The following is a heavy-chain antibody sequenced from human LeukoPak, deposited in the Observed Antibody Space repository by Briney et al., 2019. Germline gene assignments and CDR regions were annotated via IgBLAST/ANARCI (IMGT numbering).Heavy chain of an antibody. CDR1: GGTFSSYA. V-gene: IGHV1-69*05. Sequence: SVKVSRKASGGTFSSYAISWVRQAPGQGLEWMGSIIPIFGTANYAQKFKRRFTITTDDSTNTAYLQLSSLRCYDTAVYYSSREPYCSSTSCYAFDYWGQGTLVTVSS. J-gene: IGHJ4*02. D-gene: IGHD2-2*01. CDR3: SREPYCSSTSCYAFDY. CDR2: IIPIFGTA.